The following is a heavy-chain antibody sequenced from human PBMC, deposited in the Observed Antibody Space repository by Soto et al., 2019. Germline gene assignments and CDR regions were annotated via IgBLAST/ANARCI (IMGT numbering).Heavy chain of an antibody. CDR2: MNPNSGNT. J-gene: IGHJ6*03. Sequence: ASVKVSCKASGYTFTSYDINWVRQATGQGLEWMGWMNPNSGNTGYAQKFQGRVTMTRNTSISTAYMELSSLRSEDTAVYYCARPPAYGDYESFISRYYYMDVWGKGTTVTVSS. CDR3: ARPPAYGDYESFISRYYYMDV. V-gene: IGHV1-8*01. CDR1: GYTFTSYD. D-gene: IGHD4-17*01.